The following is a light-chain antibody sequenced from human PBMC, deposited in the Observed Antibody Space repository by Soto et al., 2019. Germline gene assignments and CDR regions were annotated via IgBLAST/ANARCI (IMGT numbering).Light chain of an antibody. CDR3: QQYVTSPWA. J-gene: IGKJ1*01. CDR2: KTS. CDR1: QSIDNW. Sequence: DIQMTQSPSTLSASVGDRVTITCRASQSIDNWLAWYQQKPGKAPKLLIYKTSNLESGVPSRFSGSGSGTEFSLTISRLEPEDFAVYYCQQYVTSPWAFGQGTKVAIE. V-gene: IGKV1-5*03.